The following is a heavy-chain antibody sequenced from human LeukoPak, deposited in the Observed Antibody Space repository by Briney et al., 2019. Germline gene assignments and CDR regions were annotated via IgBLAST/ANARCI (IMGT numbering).Heavy chain of an antibody. CDR1: GFSFSNYG. D-gene: IGHD3-22*01. J-gene: IGHJ1*01. CDR3: ARGDYYDSSGYSQYFQH. CDR2: IWYDGSNK. V-gene: IGHV3-33*08. Sequence: GGSLRLSCAASGFSFSNYGMHWVRQAPGKGLEWVAVIWYDGSNKYYADSVKGRFTISRDNSKNTLYLQMNSLRAEDTAVYYCARGDYYDSSGYSQYFQHWGQGTLVTVSS.